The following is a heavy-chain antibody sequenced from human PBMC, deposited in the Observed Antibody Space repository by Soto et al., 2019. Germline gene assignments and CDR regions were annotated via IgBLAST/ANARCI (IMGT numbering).Heavy chain of an antibody. CDR2: ISGSGGSP. V-gene: IGHV3-23*01. Sequence: EVQLLESGGGLVQPGGSLRLSCAASGFTFSHYAMNWVRQAPGKGLEWVSTISGSGGSPYYADSVKGRFTISRDNSKNTRYLQMNSLRAGDSAIYYCAKGGTSGLYYFDYWGQVNLVTVSS. D-gene: IGHD6-19*01. CDR1: GFTFSHYA. J-gene: IGHJ4*02. CDR3: AKGGTSGLYYFDY.